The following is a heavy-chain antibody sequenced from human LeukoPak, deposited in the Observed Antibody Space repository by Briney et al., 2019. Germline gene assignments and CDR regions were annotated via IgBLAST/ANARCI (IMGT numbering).Heavy chain of an antibody. V-gene: IGHV4-39*07. CDR2: IFYSGST. D-gene: IGHD1-14*01. J-gene: IGHJ3*02. CDR1: GGSTSSSSYY. Sequence: SETLSLTCTVSGGSTSSSSYYWGWIRQPPGKGLEWIGSIFYSGSTYYNPSLKSRVTISVDTSKNQFSLKLSSVTAADTAVYYCAGFNPGLGAFDIWGQGTMVTVSS. CDR3: AGFNPGLGAFDI.